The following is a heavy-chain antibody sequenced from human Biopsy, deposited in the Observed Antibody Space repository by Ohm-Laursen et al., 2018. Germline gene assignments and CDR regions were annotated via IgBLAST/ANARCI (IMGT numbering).Heavy chain of an antibody. CDR3: AKDLGQVTAAIGC. CDR2: ITWNSGSI. CDR1: GFTFDDYA. V-gene: IGHV3-9*01. J-gene: IGHJ4*02. Sequence: SSLRLSCAASGFTFDDYAMHWVRQAPGKGLEWVSGITWNSGSIGYADSVKGRFSIFRDNAKHSLYLQMNSLRAEDTALYYCAKDLGQVTAAIGCWGQGTLVTVSS. D-gene: IGHD2-21*02.